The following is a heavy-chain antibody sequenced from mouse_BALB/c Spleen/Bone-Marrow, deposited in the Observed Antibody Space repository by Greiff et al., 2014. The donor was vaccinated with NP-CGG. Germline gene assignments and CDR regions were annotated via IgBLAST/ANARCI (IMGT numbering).Heavy chain of an antibody. D-gene: IGHD3-2*02. CDR1: GYSITSDYA. J-gene: IGHJ4*01. Sequence: DVHLVESGPGLVKPSQSLSLTCTIPGYSITSDYAWNWIRQFPGNKLEWMGYISYNGSTSYNPFLKSRISITRDTSKNQFFLQLNSVTTEDTATYYCASQDVYYYAMDYWGQGTSVTVSS. V-gene: IGHV3-2*02. CDR2: ISYNGST. CDR3: ASQDVYYYAMDY.